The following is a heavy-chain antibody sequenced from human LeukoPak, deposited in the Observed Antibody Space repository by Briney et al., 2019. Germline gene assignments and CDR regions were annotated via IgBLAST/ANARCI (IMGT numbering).Heavy chain of an antibody. V-gene: IGHV3-33*01. D-gene: IGHD6-13*01. J-gene: IGHJ6*02. CDR2: IWYDGSNK. CDR1: GFTFSSYG. Sequence: GGSLRLSCEASGFTFSSYGMHWVRQAPGKGLEWVAVIWYDGSNKYYADSVKGRFTISRDNSKNTLYLQMNSLRAEDTAVFYCARGGARSSSYYYYGMDVWGLGTTVTVSS. CDR3: ARGGARSSSYYYYGMDV.